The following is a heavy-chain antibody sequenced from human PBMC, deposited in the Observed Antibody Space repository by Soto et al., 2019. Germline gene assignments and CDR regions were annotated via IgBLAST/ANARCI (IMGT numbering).Heavy chain of an antibody. D-gene: IGHD3-22*01. Sequence: QVQLVQSGAEVKKPGSSVKVSCKASGGTFSSYAISWVRQAPGQGLEWMGEIIPIFGTANYAQKFQGRVTSPADDSTSTAYMELRSLRSEDTAVYYCARDRGPSSGYYPYWFDPWGQGTLVTVSS. CDR1: GGTFSSYA. V-gene: IGHV1-69*12. CDR3: ARDRGPSSGYYPYWFDP. J-gene: IGHJ5*02. CDR2: IIPIFGTA.